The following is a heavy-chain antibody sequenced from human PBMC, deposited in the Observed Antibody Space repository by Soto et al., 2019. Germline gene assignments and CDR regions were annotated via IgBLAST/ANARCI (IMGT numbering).Heavy chain of an antibody. CDR1: GGSFSGYY. V-gene: IGHV4-34*01. CDR3: ARGIGYCSSINCYSSRRLRFDS. D-gene: IGHD2-2*01. Sequence: SETLSLTCAVYGGSFSGYYWTWIRRSPEKGLEWIGEVNHSGTTYYNPSLKTRVTISVHTPKNQFSLKMSSVTAADTAVYYCARGIGYCSSINCYSSRRLRFDSWGQGTLVTVSS. J-gene: IGHJ4*02. CDR2: VNHSGTT.